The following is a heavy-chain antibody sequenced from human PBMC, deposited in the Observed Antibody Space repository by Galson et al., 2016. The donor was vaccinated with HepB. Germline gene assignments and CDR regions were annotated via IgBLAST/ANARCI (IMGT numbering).Heavy chain of an antibody. CDR2: ISSSSGYI. CDR1: GFTFRAYS. CDR3: ARESDSSGWHEGYYYYYYGMDV. V-gene: IGHV3-21*01. D-gene: IGHD6-19*01. Sequence: SLRLSCAASGFTFRAYSMNWVRQTPGKGLEWVSSISSSSGYIYYADSVKGRFTISRDNAKNSLYLQMNSLRAEDTAVYYCARESDSSGWHEGYYYYYYGMDVWGQGTTVTVSS. J-gene: IGHJ6*02.